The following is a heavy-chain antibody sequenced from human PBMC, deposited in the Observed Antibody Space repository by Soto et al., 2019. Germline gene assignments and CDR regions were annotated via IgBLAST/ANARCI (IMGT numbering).Heavy chain of an antibody. CDR1: GGTFSSYT. CDR2: IIPILGIA. D-gene: IGHD6-13*01. V-gene: IGHV1-69*08. CDR3: ARDGPNSSSWYSWWFDP. J-gene: IGHJ5*02. Sequence: QVQLVQSGAEVKKPGSSVKVSCKASGGTFSSYTISWVRQAPGQGLEWMGRIIPILGIANYAQKFQGRVTITAEKSTSTAYMELSSLRSEDTAVYYCARDGPNSSSWYSWWFDPWGQGTLVTVSS.